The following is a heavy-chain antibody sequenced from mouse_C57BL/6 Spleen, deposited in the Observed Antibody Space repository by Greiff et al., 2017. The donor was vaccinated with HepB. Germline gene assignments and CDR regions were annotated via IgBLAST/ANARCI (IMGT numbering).Heavy chain of an antibody. D-gene: IGHD2-3*01. V-gene: IGHV5-6*01. J-gene: IGHJ4*01. Sequence: EVHLVESGGDLVKPGGSLKLSCAASGFTFSSYGMSWVRQTPDKRLEWVATISSGGSYTYYPDSVKGRFTISRDNAKNTLYLQMSSLKSEDTAMYYCARHDDGYYVGYWGQGTSVTVSS. CDR3: ARHDDGYYVGY. CDR2: ISSGGSYT. CDR1: GFTFSSYG.